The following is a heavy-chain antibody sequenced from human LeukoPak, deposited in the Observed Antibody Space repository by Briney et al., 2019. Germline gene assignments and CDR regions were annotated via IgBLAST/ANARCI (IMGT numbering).Heavy chain of an antibody. V-gene: IGHV4-39*01. D-gene: IGHD3-10*01. Sequence: PSETLSLTCTVSGGSINSSSYYWGWIRQPPGKGLEWVGSIYYSGSTYYNPSLKSRVTISVDTSKNQFSLKLSSVTAADTAVYYCARFEQNWFDPWGQGTLVTVSS. CDR3: ARFEQNWFDP. J-gene: IGHJ5*02. CDR1: GGSINSSSYY. CDR2: IYYSGST.